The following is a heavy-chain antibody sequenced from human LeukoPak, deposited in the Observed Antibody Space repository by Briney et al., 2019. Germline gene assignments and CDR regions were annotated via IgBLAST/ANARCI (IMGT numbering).Heavy chain of an antibody. V-gene: IGHV3-48*03. CDR2: ISSLGDNI. J-gene: IGHJ4*02. D-gene: IGHD6-19*01. Sequence: EGSLRLSCAASGFTFSSYRMIWVRQAPGKGLEWLSYISSLGDNIYYADSVKGRFTISRDNAKNSLSLQMNSLRVEDTAVYYCARDGRGWYRNLEYWGQGTLVTVSS. CDR3: ARDGRGWYRNLEY. CDR1: GFTFSSYR.